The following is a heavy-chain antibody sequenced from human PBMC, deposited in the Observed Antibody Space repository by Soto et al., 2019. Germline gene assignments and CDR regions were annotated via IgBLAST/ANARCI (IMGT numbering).Heavy chain of an antibody. CDR3: ARGTRGYCSSTSCYFSPSLRYYMDV. J-gene: IGHJ6*03. CDR2: IKQDGSEK. Sequence: LRLSCAASGFTFSSYWMSWVRQAPGKGLEWVANIKQDGSEKYYVDSVKGRFTISRDNAKNSLYLQMNSLRAEDTAVYYCARGTRGYCSSTSCYFSPSLRYYMDVWGKGTTVTVSS. CDR1: GFTFSSYW. V-gene: IGHV3-7*01. D-gene: IGHD2-2*01.